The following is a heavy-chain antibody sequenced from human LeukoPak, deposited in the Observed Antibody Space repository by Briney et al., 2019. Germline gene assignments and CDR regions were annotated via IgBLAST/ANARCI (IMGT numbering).Heavy chain of an antibody. CDR3: AAAPGPLYDFWSGEDYFDY. V-gene: IGHV3-23*01. D-gene: IGHD3-3*01. J-gene: IGHJ4*02. CDR1: GFPFSSYA. CDR2: IIGSGGST. Sequence: GGSRRLSCEASGFPFSSYALSGFPQAPGKGLDGVSAIIGSGGSTYYADSVKGRFTISRDNSKNTLYLQMNSLRAEDTAVYYCAAAPGPLYDFWSGEDYFDYWGQGTLVTVSS.